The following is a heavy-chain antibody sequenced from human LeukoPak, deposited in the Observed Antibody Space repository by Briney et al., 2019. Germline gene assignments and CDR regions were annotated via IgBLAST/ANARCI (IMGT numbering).Heavy chain of an antibody. J-gene: IGHJ4*02. V-gene: IGHV3-53*01. CDR2: IYRDGST. CDR3: ARVEPVASHFDH. D-gene: IGHD1-1*01. Sequence: GGSLRLSCAASGFIVSNSYVSWVRQAPGKGLEWISLIYRDGSTFYEGSVKGRFTISRDNAKNTVSLQMYNLRAEDTAVYYCARVEPVASHFDHWGQGTLVTVSS. CDR1: GFIVSNSY.